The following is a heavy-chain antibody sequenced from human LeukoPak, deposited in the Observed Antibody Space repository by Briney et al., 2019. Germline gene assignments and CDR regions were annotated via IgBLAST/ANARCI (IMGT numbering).Heavy chain of an antibody. CDR3: TTVSGSYSQGIDY. D-gene: IGHD1-26*01. J-gene: IGHJ4*02. CDR2: INPNSGGT. CDR1: GYTFTGYY. Sequence: ASVKVSCKASGYTFTGYYMHWVRQAPGQGLEWMGWINPNSGGTNYAQKFQGRVTMTRDTSISTAYMELSRLRSDDTAVYYCTTVSGSYSQGIDYWGQGTLVTVSS. V-gene: IGHV1-2*02.